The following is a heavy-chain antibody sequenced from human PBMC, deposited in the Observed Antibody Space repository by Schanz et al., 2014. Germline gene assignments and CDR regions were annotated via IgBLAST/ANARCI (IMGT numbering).Heavy chain of an antibody. V-gene: IGHV3-23*01. Sequence: DVQLLESGGGLVQPGGSLRLSCAASGFSFGNYGMSWVRQAPGKGLEWVSGFDAHDGRAYYADSAKGRFTISRDNSKSTLYVEMNSLRVEDTAVYYCAKGRFGELSAFDIWGQGTMVTVSS. D-gene: IGHD3-10*01. CDR1: GFSFGNYG. CDR3: AKGRFGELSAFDI. J-gene: IGHJ3*02. CDR2: FDAHDGRA.